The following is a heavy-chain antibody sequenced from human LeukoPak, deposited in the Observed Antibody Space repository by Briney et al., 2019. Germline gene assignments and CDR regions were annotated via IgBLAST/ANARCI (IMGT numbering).Heavy chain of an antibody. J-gene: IGHJ4*02. Sequence: SETLSLTSTVSGGSINSSSYYGGRIRQPPGKGLERIGSINYSGSTSYNPHLKSRVTISVDTSKNQLSLKLSSVTAADTSEYYCARHRGGWLRGLDYWGQGTLVTVSS. CDR3: ARHRGGWLRGLDY. CDR2: INYSGST. D-gene: IGHD5-12*01. CDR1: GGSINSSSYY. V-gene: IGHV4-39*01.